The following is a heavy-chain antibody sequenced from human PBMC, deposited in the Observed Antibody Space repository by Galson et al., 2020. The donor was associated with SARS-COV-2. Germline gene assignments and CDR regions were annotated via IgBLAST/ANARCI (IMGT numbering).Heavy chain of an antibody. CDR2: IYTGGTA. D-gene: IGHD3-16*02. CDR1: GFTVSSYY. J-gene: IGHJ6*02. Sequence: GGSLRLSCAASGFTVSSYYMTWVRQAPGKGLEWISVIYTGGTAFYADSVKGRFTISRDNSQSTVHLQMNSLRVEDTAVYYCARESSHYYGMDVWGRGTTVTVSS. CDR3: ARESSHYYGMDV. V-gene: IGHV3-53*01.